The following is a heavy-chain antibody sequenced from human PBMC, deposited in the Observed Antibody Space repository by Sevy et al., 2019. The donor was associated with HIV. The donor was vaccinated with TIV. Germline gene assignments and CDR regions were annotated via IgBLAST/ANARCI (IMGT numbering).Heavy chain of an antibody. Sequence: SETLSLTCTVSGGSISSYYWSWIRQPPGKGLEWIGYIYYSGSTNYNPSLKCRVTISVDTSKNQFSLKLSSVTAADTAVYYCARSQQLVLDLRPHYYYYGMDVWGQGTTVSVSS. CDR3: ARSQQLVLDLRPHYYYYGMDV. CDR1: GGSISSYY. CDR2: IYYSGST. V-gene: IGHV4-59*01. J-gene: IGHJ6*02. D-gene: IGHD6-13*01.